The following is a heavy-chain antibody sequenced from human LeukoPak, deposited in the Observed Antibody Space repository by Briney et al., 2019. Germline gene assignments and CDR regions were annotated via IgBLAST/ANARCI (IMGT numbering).Heavy chain of an antibody. Sequence: SGPTLVKPTQTLTLTCTFSGFSLSTSGVSVGWIRQPPGKALECLSLIYWDDDKRYSPSLKSRLTITKDTSKKQVVLTMANVDPVDTATYYCVHRRLGYDSSGYYGPYYLDVWGEGTTVTVSS. J-gene: IGHJ6*03. V-gene: IGHV2-5*02. CDR3: VHRRLGYDSSGYYGPYYLDV. CDR1: GFSLSTSGVS. D-gene: IGHD3-22*01. CDR2: IYWDDDK.